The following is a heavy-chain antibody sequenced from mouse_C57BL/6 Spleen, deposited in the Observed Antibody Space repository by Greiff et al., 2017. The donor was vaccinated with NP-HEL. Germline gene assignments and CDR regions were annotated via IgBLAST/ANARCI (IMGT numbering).Heavy chain of an antibody. D-gene: IGHD1-1*01. CDR1: GYTFTDYE. V-gene: IGHV1-15*01. CDR3: TRCHGSSYNAMDY. J-gene: IGHJ4*01. CDR2: IDPETGGT. Sequence: QVQLKQSGAELVRPGASVTLSCKASGYTFTDYEMHWVKQTPVHGLEWIGAIDPETGGTAYNQKFKGKAILTADKSSSTAYMELRSLTSEDSAVYYCTRCHGSSYNAMDYWGQGTSVTVSS.